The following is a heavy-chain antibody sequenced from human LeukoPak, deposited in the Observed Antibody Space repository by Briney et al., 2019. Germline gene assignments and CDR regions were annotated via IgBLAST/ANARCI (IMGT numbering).Heavy chain of an antibody. D-gene: IGHD3-22*01. Sequence: GGSLRLSCAASGFTFSSYSMNWVRQAPGKGLEWVSYISSSSSTIYYADSVKGRFTISRDNAKNSLYLQMNSLRVEDTAVYYCARGDYYDSRGFDYWGQGTLVTVSS. CDR1: GFTFSSYS. V-gene: IGHV3-48*04. CDR2: ISSSSSTI. J-gene: IGHJ4*02. CDR3: ARGDYYDSRGFDY.